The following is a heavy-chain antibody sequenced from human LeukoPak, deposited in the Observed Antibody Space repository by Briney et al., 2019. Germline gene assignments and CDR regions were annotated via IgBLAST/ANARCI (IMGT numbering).Heavy chain of an antibody. V-gene: IGHV3-7*01. CDR2: IKQDGSEK. J-gene: IGHJ4*02. CDR1: GFTFSSYW. D-gene: IGHD3-3*01. Sequence: GGSLRPSCAASGFTFSSYWMSWVRQAPGKGLEWVANIKQDGSEKYYVDSVEGRFTISRDNAKSSLYLQMNSLRAEDTAVYYCARGGLYYDFWSGYYDYWGQGTLVTVSS. CDR3: ARGGLYYDFWSGYYDY.